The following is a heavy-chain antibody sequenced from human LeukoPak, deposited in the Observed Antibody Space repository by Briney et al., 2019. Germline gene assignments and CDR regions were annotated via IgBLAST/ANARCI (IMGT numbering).Heavy chain of an antibody. J-gene: IGHJ3*02. Sequence: PGGSLRLSCAASGFTFSSYDMHWVRQATGKGLEWVSAIGTAGDTYYPGSVKGRFTISRDNSKNTLYLQMNSLRAEDTAVYYCAKDKMSLFDIWGQGTMVTVSS. CDR1: GFTFSSYD. V-gene: IGHV3-13*01. CDR2: IGTAGDT. CDR3: AKDKMSLFDI.